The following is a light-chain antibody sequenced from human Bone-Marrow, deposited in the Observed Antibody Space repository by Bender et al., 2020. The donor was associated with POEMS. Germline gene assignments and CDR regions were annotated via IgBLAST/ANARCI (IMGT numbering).Light chain of an antibody. CDR2: SNN. CDR1: SSNFGDNA. J-gene: IGLJ3*02. V-gene: IGLV1-44*01. CDR3: SSWDDSLNGCV. Sequence: QSVLTQPPSASGTPGQRVTISCSGSSSNFGDNAANWYQHVPGTAPKLLIYSNNQRRSGVPVRFSASTSGTSASLSIRGGPTDEEGDYYCSSWDDSLNGCVFWGGTTLT.